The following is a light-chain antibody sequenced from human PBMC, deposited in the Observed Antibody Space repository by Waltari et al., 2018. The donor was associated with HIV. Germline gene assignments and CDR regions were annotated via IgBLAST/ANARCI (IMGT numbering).Light chain of an antibody. CDR2: EDT. J-gene: IGLJ1*01. V-gene: IGLV2-23*02. Sequence: QSALTQPASVSGSPGQSITISCTGTSSDIGTYNVVSWFQHHPGKAPKLMIYEDTKRPQVVSNLFSGSKSGNTASLTISGLQGEDEADYYCCSYASSTTFEVFGTGTKVTVL. CDR3: CSYASSTTFEV. CDR1: SSDIGTYNV.